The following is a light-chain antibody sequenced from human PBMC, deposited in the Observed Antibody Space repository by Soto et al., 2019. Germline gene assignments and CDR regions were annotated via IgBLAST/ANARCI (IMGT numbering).Light chain of an antibody. J-gene: IGKJ4*01. CDR1: QSVRND. Sequence: EIVLTQSPATLSLSPGERATLSCRASQSVRNDLVWYQQKPGQAPRLLIYGASSRATGIPDRFSGSGSGTDFTLTISRLEPEDFAVYYCQQYGSSPPLTFGGGTKVEIK. CDR2: GAS. V-gene: IGKV3-20*01. CDR3: QQYGSSPPLT.